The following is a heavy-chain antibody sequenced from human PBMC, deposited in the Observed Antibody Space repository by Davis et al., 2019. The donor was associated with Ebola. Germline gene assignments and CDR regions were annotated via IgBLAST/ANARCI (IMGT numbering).Heavy chain of an antibody. D-gene: IGHD6-6*01. CDR1: GFTFSNYA. CDR3: AKDIYPVEYSSTFQH. CDR2: ISGSGGTT. Sequence: GGSLRLSCVASGFTFSNYAMNWVRQAPGKGLEWVSGISGSGGTTYYPDSVQGRFTISRDNSKNTLYLQMNSLRAEDTAVYYCAKDIYPVEYSSTFQHWGQGTLVTVSS. J-gene: IGHJ1*01. V-gene: IGHV3-23*01.